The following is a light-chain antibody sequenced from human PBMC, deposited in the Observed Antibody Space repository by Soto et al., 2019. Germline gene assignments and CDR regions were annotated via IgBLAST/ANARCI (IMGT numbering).Light chain of an antibody. CDR1: QSVTNNY. CDR3: QQYGSSLFT. Sequence: EIVLTQSPGTLSLSPGERATLSCRASQSVTNNYLAWFQQKPGQAPRLLIYGASTRATGIPVRFSGSGSGTDFTLNISRLEPEDFAVYYCQQYGSSLFTFGPGTKVDVK. CDR2: GAS. V-gene: IGKV3-20*01. J-gene: IGKJ3*01.